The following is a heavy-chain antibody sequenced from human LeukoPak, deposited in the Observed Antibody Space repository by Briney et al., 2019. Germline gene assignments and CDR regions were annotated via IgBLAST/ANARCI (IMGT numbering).Heavy chain of an antibody. Sequence: PGRSLRLSCAASGFTFSSYAMHWVRQAPGKGLEWVAVISYDGSNKYYADSVKGRFTISRDNSKNTLYLQMNSLRAEDTAVYYCAREAGGSAPYYYYYGMDVWGQGTTATVSS. CDR1: GFTFSSYA. J-gene: IGHJ6*02. CDR3: AREAGGSAPYYYYYGMDV. V-gene: IGHV3-30-3*01. CDR2: ISYDGSNK. D-gene: IGHD1-26*01.